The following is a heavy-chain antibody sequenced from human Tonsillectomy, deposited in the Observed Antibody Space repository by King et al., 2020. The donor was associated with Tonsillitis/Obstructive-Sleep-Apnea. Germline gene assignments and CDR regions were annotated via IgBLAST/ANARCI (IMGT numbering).Heavy chain of an antibody. J-gene: IGHJ6*03. CDR1: GGTFSSYA. CDR3: ASSWKDYYHYYYMDV. D-gene: IGHD1-1*01. Sequence: VQLVESGAEVKKPGSSVKVSCKASGGTFSSYAISWVRQAPGQGLEWMGRIIPILGIANYAQKFQGRVTITADKSTSTAYMELSSLRSEDTAVYYCASSWKDYYHYYYMDVWGKGTTVTVSS. V-gene: IGHV1-69*09. CDR2: IIPILGIA.